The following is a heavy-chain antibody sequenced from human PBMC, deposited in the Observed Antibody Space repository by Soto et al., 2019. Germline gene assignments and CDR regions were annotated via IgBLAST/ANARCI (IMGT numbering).Heavy chain of an antibody. Sequence: GGSLRLSCAASGFTFRNYAMTLARQAPGKGLEWVSSLLRSGSSAYYADSVRGRFTISSETSANSLYLQMDNLRAEDTAIYYCAKDAISGDGIWLMDSWGKGTVVTVSS. D-gene: IGHD4-17*01. CDR3: AKDAISGDGIWLMDS. CDR1: GFTFRNYA. J-gene: IGHJ5*02. CDR2: LLRSGSSA. V-gene: IGHV3-23*01.